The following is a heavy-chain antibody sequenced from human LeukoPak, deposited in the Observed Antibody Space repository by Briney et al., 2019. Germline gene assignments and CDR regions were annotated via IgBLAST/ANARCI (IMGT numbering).Heavy chain of an antibody. Sequence: GRSLRLSCAASGFTFSSYGMHWVRQAPGKGLEWVAVISYDGSNKYYADSVKGRFTISRDNSKNTLYLQMNSLRAEDTAVYYCARDPGAYSSYFDYWGQGTLVTVSS. D-gene: IGHD2-21*01. CDR3: ARDPGAYSSYFDY. CDR1: GFTFSSYG. V-gene: IGHV3-30*03. CDR2: ISYDGSNK. J-gene: IGHJ4*02.